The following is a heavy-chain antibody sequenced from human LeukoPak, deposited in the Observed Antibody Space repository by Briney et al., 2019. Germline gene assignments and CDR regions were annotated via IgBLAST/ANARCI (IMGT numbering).Heavy chain of an antibody. CDR2: IWYDGSNK. J-gene: IGHJ4*02. D-gene: IGHD2-21*01. CDR1: GFTFSSYG. V-gene: IGHV3-33*01. CDR3: ARKKGLVRGYYFDY. Sequence: PGRSLRLSCAASGFTFSSYGMHWVRQAPGKGLEWVAVIWYDGSNKYYADSVKGRFTISRDNSKNTLYLQMNSLRAEDTAVYYCARKKGLVRGYYFDYWGQGTLVTVSS.